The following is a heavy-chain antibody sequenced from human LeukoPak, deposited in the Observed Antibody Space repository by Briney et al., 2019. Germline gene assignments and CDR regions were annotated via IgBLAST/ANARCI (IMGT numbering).Heavy chain of an antibody. CDR3: AREGSYGGIIRGYDAFDI. Sequence: QTGGSLRLSCAASGFTFNNYWMSWVRQAPGKGLEWVANIKQDESEKYYVDSVRGRFTISRDNAKNSLYLQMNGLRAEDTAVYYCAREGSYGGIIRGYDAFDIWGQGTMVTVSS. CDR2: IKQDESEK. CDR1: GFTFNNYW. D-gene: IGHD3-10*01. V-gene: IGHV3-7*01. J-gene: IGHJ3*02.